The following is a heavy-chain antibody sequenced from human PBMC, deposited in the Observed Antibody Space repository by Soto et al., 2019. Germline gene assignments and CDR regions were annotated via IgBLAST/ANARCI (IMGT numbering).Heavy chain of an antibody. J-gene: IGHJ6*03. CDR2: ISGSGGST. V-gene: IGHV3-23*01. CDR1: GFTFSNYA. Sequence: GGSLRLSCAASGFTFSNYAMSWVRQAPGKGLEWVSAISGSGGSTYYADSVKGRFTISRDNSKNTLYLQMNSLRAEDTAVYYCAKDPSSGGDDGYYYYMDVWGKGTTVTVSS. D-gene: IGHD5-12*01. CDR3: AKDPSSGGDDGYYYYMDV.